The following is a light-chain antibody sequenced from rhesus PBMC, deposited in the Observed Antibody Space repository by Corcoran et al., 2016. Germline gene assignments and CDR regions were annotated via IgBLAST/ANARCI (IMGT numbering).Light chain of an antibody. CDR3: QQYNSSPYS. CDR1: QSISSW. CDR2: KAY. J-gene: IGKJ2*01. V-gene: IGKV1-22*01. Sequence: DIQMTQSPSSLSASVGDTVTITCRASQSISSWLAWYQQKPGKAPNLLIYKAYTLQSGVPSRFSGSGSGTDFTLTISSLQSEDFATYYCQQYNSSPYSFGQGTKVEIK.